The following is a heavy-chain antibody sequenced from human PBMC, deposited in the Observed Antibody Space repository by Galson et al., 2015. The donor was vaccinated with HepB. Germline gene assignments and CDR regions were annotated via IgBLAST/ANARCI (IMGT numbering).Heavy chain of an antibody. J-gene: IGHJ6*02. V-gene: IGHV4-34*01. CDR3: ARRGLIVVVPAAKLGYGMDV. Sequence: ETLSLTCAVYGGSFSGYYWSWIRQPPGKGLEWIGEINHSGSTNYNPSLKSRVTISVDTSKNQFSLKLSSVTAADTAVYYCARRGLIVVVPAAKLGYGMDVWGQGTTVTVSS. CDR1: GGSFSGYY. D-gene: IGHD2-2*01. CDR2: INHSGST.